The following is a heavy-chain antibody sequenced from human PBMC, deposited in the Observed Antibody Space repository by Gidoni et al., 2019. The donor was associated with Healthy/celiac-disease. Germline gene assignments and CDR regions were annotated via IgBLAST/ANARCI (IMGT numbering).Heavy chain of an antibody. J-gene: IGHJ4*02. V-gene: IGHV3-43*01. CDR2: ISWDGGST. CDR3: AKYITLGSGVSYFDY. CDR1: GFTVDDYT. Sequence: EVQLVESVGVVGQPGGSLRLYCAASGFTVDDYTIHWVRQAPGKGLEWVSLISWDGGSTYYADSVKGRFTISRVNSKNSLYLQMNSLRTEDTALYYCAKYITLGSGVSYFDYWGQGTLVTVSS. D-gene: IGHD3-16*01.